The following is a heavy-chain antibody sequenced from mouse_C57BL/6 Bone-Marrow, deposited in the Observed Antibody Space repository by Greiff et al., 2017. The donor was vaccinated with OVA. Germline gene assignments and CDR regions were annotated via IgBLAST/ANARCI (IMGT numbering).Heavy chain of an antibody. J-gene: IGHJ4*01. Sequence: EVKLVESGGGLVKPGGSLKLSCAASGFTFSDYGMHWVRQAPEKGLEWVAYISSGSSTIYYADTVKGRFTISRDNAKNTLFLQMTSLRSEDTAMYYGARGGYSNPYYAMDYWGQGTSVTVSS. D-gene: IGHD2-5*01. CDR2: ISSGSSTI. V-gene: IGHV5-17*01. CDR3: ARGGYSNPYYAMDY. CDR1: GFTFSDYG.